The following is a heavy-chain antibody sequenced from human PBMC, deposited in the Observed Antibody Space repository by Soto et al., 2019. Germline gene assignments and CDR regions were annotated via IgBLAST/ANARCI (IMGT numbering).Heavy chain of an antibody. CDR1: GYSFTSYW. J-gene: IGHJ6*03. V-gene: IGHV5-51*01. CDR2: IYPGDSDT. Sequence: PGESPKISCKGSGYSFTSYWIGWVRQMPGKGLEWMGIIYPGDSDTRYSPSFQGQVTISADKSISTAYLQWSSLKASDTAMYYCARHRYAEAGTTYCYYYMDVWGKGTTVTVSS. D-gene: IGHD1-7*01. CDR3: ARHRYAEAGTTYCYYYMDV.